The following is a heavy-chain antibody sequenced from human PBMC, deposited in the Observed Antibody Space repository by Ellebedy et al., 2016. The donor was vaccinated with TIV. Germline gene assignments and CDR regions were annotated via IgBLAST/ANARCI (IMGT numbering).Heavy chain of an antibody. CDR2: IIPILGIA. D-gene: IGHD3-22*01. V-gene: IGHV1-69*04. J-gene: IGHJ5*02. Sequence: AASVKVSCKASGGTFSSYAISWVRQAPGQGLEWMGRIIPILGIANYAQKFQGRVTITADKSTSTAYMELSSLRSEDTAVYYCARSYYYDSSGYYETMYNWFDPWGQGTLVTVSS. CDR3: ARSYYYDSSGYYETMYNWFDP. CDR1: GGTFSSYA.